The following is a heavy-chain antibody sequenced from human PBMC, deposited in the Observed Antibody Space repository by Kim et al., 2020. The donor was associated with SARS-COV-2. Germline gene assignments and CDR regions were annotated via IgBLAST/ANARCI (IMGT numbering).Heavy chain of an antibody. CDR2: IYYSGST. CDR3: ASIGSTNLNYYGSGSYYNGASWPGFPFVY. J-gene: IGHJ4*02. D-gene: IGHD3-10*01. CDR1: GGSISSSSYY. V-gene: IGHV4-39*01. Sequence: SETLSLTCTVSGGSISSSSYYWGWIRQPPGKGLEWIGSIYYSGSTYYNPSLKSRVTISVDTSKNQFSLKLSSVTAADTAVYYCASIGSTNLNYYGSGSYYNGASWPGFPFVYWGQGTLVTVSS.